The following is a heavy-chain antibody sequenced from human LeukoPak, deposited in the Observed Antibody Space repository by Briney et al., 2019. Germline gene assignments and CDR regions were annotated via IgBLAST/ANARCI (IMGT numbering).Heavy chain of an antibody. CDR1: GFTFTSYA. V-gene: IGHV3-23*01. Sequence: GGALTLSCAASGFTFTSYAMNWVRQAPGKGLERVSFISASGSSTHYADSVKGRFTISRDNSNNTLYLQINSLRAEDTAAYYCAKGAQYDFWTGYTLEYFDVWGKGTLVTVSS. CDR2: ISASGSST. CDR3: AKGAQYDFWTGYTLEYFDV. D-gene: IGHD3-3*01. J-gene: IGHJ4*02.